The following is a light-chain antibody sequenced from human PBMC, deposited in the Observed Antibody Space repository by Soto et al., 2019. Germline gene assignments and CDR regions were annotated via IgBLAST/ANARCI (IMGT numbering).Light chain of an antibody. CDR1: QSVSSSY. CDR2: GAS. Sequence: EIVLTQSPGTLSLSPGERATLSCRASQSVSSSYLAWYQQKPGQAPRLLIYGASGSATGIPDRFSGSGSGKDFTLTISSLEPEDYAVYYCQQYGSSPPVTFGQGTRLEIK. J-gene: IGKJ5*01. CDR3: QQYGSSPPVT. V-gene: IGKV3-20*01.